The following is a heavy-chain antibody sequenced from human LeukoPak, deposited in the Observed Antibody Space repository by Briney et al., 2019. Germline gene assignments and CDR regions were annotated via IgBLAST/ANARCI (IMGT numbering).Heavy chain of an antibody. D-gene: IGHD6-6*01. V-gene: IGHV4-59*12. CDR2: IYYSGST. CDR3: ARPSPRIAARAEARGAFDI. J-gene: IGHJ3*02. Sequence: PSETLSLTCTVSGGSISSYYWSWIRQPPGKGLEWIGYIYYSGSTNYNPSLKSRVTISVDTSKNQFSLKLSSVTAADTAVYYCARPSPRIAARAEARGAFDIWGQGTMVTVSS. CDR1: GGSISSYY.